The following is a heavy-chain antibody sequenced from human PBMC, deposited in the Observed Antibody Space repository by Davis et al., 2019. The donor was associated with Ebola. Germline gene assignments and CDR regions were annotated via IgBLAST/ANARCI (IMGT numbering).Heavy chain of an antibody. Sequence: SGPTLVKPTETLTLTCTVSGFSLSNARMGVSWIRQPPGMGLEWIGYIHYSGSTSYNPSLKSRVTISVDTSKNNFSLRLSSVTAADTAVYYCARWEYDSGGYYLGHWGQGTLVTVSS. V-gene: IGHV4-61*03. CDR3: ARWEYDSGGYYLGH. D-gene: IGHD3-22*01. J-gene: IGHJ4*02. CDR2: IHYSGST. CDR1: GFSLSNARMG.